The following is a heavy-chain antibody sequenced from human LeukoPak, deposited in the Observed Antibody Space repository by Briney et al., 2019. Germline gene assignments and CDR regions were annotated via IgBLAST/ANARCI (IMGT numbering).Heavy chain of an antibody. Sequence: GGSLRLSCAASGFTFSYYGMHWVRQAPGKGLEWVALISNDESNKYYADSVKGRFTISRDNSKNTLHLQMNSLRAEDTAVYYCAKDGPSWGGTTGWYFDLWGRGTLVTVSS. CDR3: AKDGPSWGGTTGWYFDL. CDR2: ISNDESNK. V-gene: IGHV3-30*18. CDR1: GFTFSYYG. J-gene: IGHJ2*01. D-gene: IGHD1-7*01.